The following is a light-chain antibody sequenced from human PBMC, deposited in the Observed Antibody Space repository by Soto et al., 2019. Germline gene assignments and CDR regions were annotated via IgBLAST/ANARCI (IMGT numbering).Light chain of an antibody. CDR1: SGHSSYI. V-gene: IGLV4-60*02. CDR2: LESSGSY. Sequence: QPVLTLSSSASASLGSSVKLTCTLRSGHSSYIIAWHQQQPGKAPRYLMKLESSGSYNKGSGVPDRFSGSSSGADRYLTISNLQFEDEADYYCETWDSNTRVFGGGTKLTVL. J-gene: IGLJ3*02. CDR3: ETWDSNTRV.